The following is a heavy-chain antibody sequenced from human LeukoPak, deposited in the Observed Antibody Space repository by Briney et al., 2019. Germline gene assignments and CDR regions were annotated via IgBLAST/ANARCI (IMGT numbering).Heavy chain of an antibody. CDR3: ATLVRYGNIVDY. D-gene: IGHD3-16*02. CDR1: GFTFSSYA. Sequence: GGSLRLSCAASGFTFSSYAMSWVRQAPGKGLEWVSAIRGNGGSTYYADSVKGRFTISRDNSENTLYLQMNTLRAEDTAVYYCATLVRYGNIVDYWGQGTLVTVSS. J-gene: IGHJ4*02. V-gene: IGHV3-23*01. CDR2: IRGNGGST.